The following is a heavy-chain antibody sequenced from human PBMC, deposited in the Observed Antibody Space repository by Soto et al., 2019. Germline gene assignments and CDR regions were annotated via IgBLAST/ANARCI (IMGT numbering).Heavy chain of an antibody. J-gene: IGHJ3*01. CDR1: GFTFSRFA. V-gene: IGHV3-23*01. Sequence: GSLRLSCAASGFTFSRFAMSWVRQAPGKGLEWVSSISGSGGTTYYPDSVKGRFTISRDKSKNTLYLQMNSLRAEDTAIYYCAKTTMTVIVLTGLDGFDVWGQGTMVTV. CDR3: AKTTMTVIVLTGLDGFDV. CDR2: ISGSGGTT. D-gene: IGHD3-22*01.